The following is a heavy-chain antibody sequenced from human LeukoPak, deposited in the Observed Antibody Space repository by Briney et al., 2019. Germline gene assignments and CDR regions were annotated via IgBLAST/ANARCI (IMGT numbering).Heavy chain of an antibody. CDR2: ISGSGGST. J-gene: IGHJ4*02. V-gene: IGHV3-23*01. CDR3: AKAVTYTMTETPEIDY. Sequence: PGGSLRLSCAASGFTFSSYGMSWVRQAPGKGLEWVSAISGSGGSTYYADSVKGRFTISRDNSKNTLYLQMNSLRAEDTAVYYCAKAVTYTMTETPEIDYWGQGTLVTVSS. CDR1: GFTFSSYG. D-gene: IGHD3-22*01.